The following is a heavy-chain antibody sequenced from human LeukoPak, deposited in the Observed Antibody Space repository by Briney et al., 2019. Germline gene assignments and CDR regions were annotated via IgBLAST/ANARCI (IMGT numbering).Heavy chain of an antibody. D-gene: IGHD3/OR15-3a*01. J-gene: IGHJ4*02. CDR2: ISYDGSNE. Sequence: GGSLRLSCAASGFTFSNYWMTWVRQASGKGLEWVAVISYDGSNEHYADSVKGRFTISRDNAKNTLYLQMNSLRAEDTAVYYCARDLNWNFDYWGQGTLVTVSS. CDR1: GFTFSNYW. V-gene: IGHV3-30-3*01. CDR3: ARDLNWNFDY.